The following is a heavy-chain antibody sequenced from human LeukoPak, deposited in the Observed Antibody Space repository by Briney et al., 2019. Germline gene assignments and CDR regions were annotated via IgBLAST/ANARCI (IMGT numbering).Heavy chain of an antibody. CDR1: GFTFSSYA. D-gene: IGHD3-3*01. CDR2: ISYDGSNK. J-gene: IGHJ4*02. CDR3: SRDPHHYEFWSGDRYFDY. Sequence: PGGSLRLSCAASGFTFSSYAMHGVRQAPGRGLEWVAVISYDGSNKYYADSVKGRFTIYRDNSKKTLYLLMNRLRAEDRAVYYCSRDPHHYEFWSGDRYFDYGGQGTLVTVSS. V-gene: IGHV3-30*04.